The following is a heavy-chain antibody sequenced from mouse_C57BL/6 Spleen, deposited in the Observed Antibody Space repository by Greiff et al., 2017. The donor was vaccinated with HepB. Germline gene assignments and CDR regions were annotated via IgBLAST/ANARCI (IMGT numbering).Heavy chain of an antibody. D-gene: IGHD2-5*01. CDR3: ARGHYSNYWFAY. CDR1: GFTFSSYA. V-gene: IGHV5-4*01. CDR2: ISDGGSYT. Sequence: EVQGVESGGGLVKPGGSLKLSCAASGFTFSSYAMSWVRQTPEKRLEWVATISDGGSYTYYPDNVKGRFTISRDNAKNNLYLQMSHLKSEDTAMYYCARGHYSNYWFAYWGQGTLVTVSA. J-gene: IGHJ3*01.